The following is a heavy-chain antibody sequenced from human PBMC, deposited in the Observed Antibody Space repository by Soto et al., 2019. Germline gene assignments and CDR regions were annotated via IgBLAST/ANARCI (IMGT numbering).Heavy chain of an antibody. CDR3: TLPYRDGSEIYYFQY. CDR2: IKSKADGGTT. D-gene: IGHD3-16*02. Sequence: EVQLVESGGGLVKPGESLRLSCAASGFSFRNAWMNWVRQAPGRGLEWVGRIKSKADGGTTDYAAPVRDRFIISRDDSKNPLYLQMNRLEIEDTAVYYCTLPYRDGSEIYYFQYWGQGTLVTVSS. CDR1: GFSFRNAW. J-gene: IGHJ1*01. V-gene: IGHV3-15*07.